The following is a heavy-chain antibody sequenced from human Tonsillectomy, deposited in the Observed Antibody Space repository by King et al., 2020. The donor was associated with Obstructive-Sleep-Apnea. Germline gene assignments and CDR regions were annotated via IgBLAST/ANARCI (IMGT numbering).Heavy chain of an antibody. D-gene: IGHD6-19*01. CDR1: GYTFIGYY. CDR2: VNPDSGGT. J-gene: IGHJ1*01. V-gene: IGHV1-2*02. CDR3: ATKYSSGWSEYFQY. Sequence: QLVQSGAEVKKPGASVKVSCKASGYTFIGYYIHWVRQAPGQGLEWMGWVNPDSGGTNYAQKFQGRVSMTRDTSISTAYMEVSRLRSDDTAVYYCATKYSSGWSEYFQYWDQGTLVTVSS.